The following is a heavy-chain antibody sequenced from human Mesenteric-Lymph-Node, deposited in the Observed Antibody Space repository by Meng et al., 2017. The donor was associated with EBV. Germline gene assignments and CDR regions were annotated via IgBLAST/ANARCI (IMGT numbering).Heavy chain of an antibody. J-gene: IGHJ4*02. V-gene: IGHV1-8*01. D-gene: IGHD4-17*01. CDR2: MNPISGNT. Sequence: QGQRVQWGSGGKKPGASSKVSCKASGYSFSEYDINWVRQATGQGLEWMGWMNPISGNTAYARKFLGRVTMTRDTSTGTAYMELSSLRSEDAAVYYCARGNTVTNPLDSWGQGTLVTVSS. CDR1: GYSFSEYD. CDR3: ARGNTVTNPLDS.